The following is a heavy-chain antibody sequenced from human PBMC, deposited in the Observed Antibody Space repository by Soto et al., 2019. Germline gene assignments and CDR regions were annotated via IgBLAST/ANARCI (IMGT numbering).Heavy chain of an antibody. CDR1: GSTFSSYG. V-gene: IGHV3-30*18. CDR2: ISYDGSNK. J-gene: IGHJ4*02. Sequence: GGSLRLSCAASGSTFSSYGMHWVRQAPGKGLEWVAVISYDGSNKYYADSVKGRFTISRDNSKNTLYLQMNSLRAEDTAVYYCAKETYSEPLDYSGQGTLVTVSS. CDR3: AKETYSEPLDY. D-gene: IGHD2-15*01.